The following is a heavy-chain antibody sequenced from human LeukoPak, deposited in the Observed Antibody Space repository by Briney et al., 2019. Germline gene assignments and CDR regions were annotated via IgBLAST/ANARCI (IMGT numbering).Heavy chain of an antibody. J-gene: IGHJ6*03. D-gene: IGHD1-1*01. CDR3: ATTTGPVDYYYYMDV. CDR1: GGTFSSYA. V-gene: IGHV1-69*05. CDR2: IIPIFGTA. Sequence: GASVKVSCKASGGTFSSYAISWVRQAPGQGLEWMGGIIPIFGTANYAQKFQGRVTITTDESTSTAYMELSSLRSEDTAVYYCATTTGPVDYYYYMDVWGKGTTVTVSS.